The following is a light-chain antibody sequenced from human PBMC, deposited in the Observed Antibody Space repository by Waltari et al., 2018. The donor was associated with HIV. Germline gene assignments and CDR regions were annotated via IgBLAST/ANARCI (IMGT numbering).Light chain of an antibody. Sequence: QSALTQPASLSGSPGPSITISCDGTSNDVGAYNYVSWYQQHPGKAPKLMICEVNNRPSGVSSRFSGSKSGNTAYLTISGLQAEDEADYYCSSYTSSITLVFGGGTKVTVL. CDR2: EVN. CDR3: SSYTSSITLV. CDR1: SNDVGAYNY. J-gene: IGLJ2*01. V-gene: IGLV2-14*01.